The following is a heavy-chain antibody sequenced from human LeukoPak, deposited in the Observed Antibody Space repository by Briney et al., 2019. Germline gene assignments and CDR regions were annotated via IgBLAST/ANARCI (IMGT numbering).Heavy chain of an antibody. CDR2: ISAYNGNT. CDR3: ARGGVRYFDWLLRMYHFDY. D-gene: IGHD3-9*01. CDR1: GYTFTSYG. V-gene: IGHV1-18*01. J-gene: IGHJ4*02. Sequence: GASVKVSCKASGYTFTSYGISWVRQAPGQGLEWMGWISAYNGNTNYAQKLQGRVTMTTDTSTSTAYMELRSLRSDDTAVYYCARGGVRYFDWLLRMYHFDYWGQGTLVTVSS.